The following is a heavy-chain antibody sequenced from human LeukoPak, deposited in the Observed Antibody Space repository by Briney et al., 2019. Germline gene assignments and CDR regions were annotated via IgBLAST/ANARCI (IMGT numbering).Heavy chain of an antibody. Sequence: GSLRLSCAASGFTFSSYAMSWVRQAPGKGLEWVSAISGSGGSTYYADSVKGRFTISRDNSKNTLYLQMDSLRAEDTAVYYCAKDRITTYYYDSSGYDYFDYWGQGTLVTVSS. D-gene: IGHD3-22*01. J-gene: IGHJ4*02. CDR1: GFTFSSYA. CDR2: ISGSGGST. V-gene: IGHV3-23*01. CDR3: AKDRITTYYYDSSGYDYFDY.